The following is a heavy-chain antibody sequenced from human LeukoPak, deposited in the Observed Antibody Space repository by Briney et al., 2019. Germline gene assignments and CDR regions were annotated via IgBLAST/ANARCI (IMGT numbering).Heavy chain of an antibody. V-gene: IGHV1-69*13. CDR1: GGTFSSYA. Sequence: SVKVSCKASGGTFSSYAISWVRQAPGQGLEWMGGIIPIFGTANYAQKFQGRVTITADESTSTAYMELSSLRSEDTAVYYCARVGVVPGAARGGYYFDYWGQGTLVTVSS. CDR3: ARVGVVPGAARGGYYFDY. D-gene: IGHD2-2*01. J-gene: IGHJ4*02. CDR2: IIPIFGTA.